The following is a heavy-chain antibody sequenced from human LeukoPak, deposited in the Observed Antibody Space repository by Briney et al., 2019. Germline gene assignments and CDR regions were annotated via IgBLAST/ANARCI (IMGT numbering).Heavy chain of an antibody. Sequence: GGSLRLSCAASGFTFSSYWMSWVRQAPGKGLEWVANIKKDGSEKYYVDSVKGRFTISRDNAKTSLYLQMNSLSTEDTAVYYCAIEISRLVIHAFDLWGQGTMLTVSS. V-gene: IGHV3-7*01. J-gene: IGHJ3*01. CDR2: IKKDGSEK. D-gene: IGHD3-9*01. CDR1: GFTFSSYW. CDR3: AIEISRLVIHAFDL.